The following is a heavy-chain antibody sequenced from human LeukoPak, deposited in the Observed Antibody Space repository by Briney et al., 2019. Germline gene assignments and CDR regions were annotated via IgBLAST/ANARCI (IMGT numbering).Heavy chain of an antibody. CDR1: GGSISSYY. J-gene: IGHJ5*02. V-gene: IGHV4-59*13. CDR2: IYYVGST. D-gene: IGHD3-22*01. CDR3: ARAVEGYYYDSSGYRIWFDP. Sequence: PSETLSLTCTVSGGSISSYYWSWIRQPPGKGRGGMGYIYYVGSTNYNPSLKSRVTISVDTSKNQFSLKLSSVTAADTAVYYCARAVEGYYYDSSGYRIWFDPWGQGTLVTVSS.